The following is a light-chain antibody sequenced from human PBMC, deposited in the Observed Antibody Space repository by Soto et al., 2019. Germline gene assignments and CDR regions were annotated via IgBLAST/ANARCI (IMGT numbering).Light chain of an antibody. Sequence: QSALTQPRSVSGSPGQSVTISCTGTSSDVGGYNYVSWYQQHPGKAPQLMIYDVSKRPSGVPDRFSGSKSGNTASLTISGLQAEDEADYYCCSYAGSYTYVFGPGTQVTVL. V-gene: IGLV2-11*01. J-gene: IGLJ1*01. CDR3: CSYAGSYTYV. CDR2: DVS. CDR1: SSDVGGYNY.